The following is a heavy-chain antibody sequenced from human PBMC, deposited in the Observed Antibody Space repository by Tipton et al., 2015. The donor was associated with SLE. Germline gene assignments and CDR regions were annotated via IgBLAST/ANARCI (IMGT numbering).Heavy chain of an antibody. J-gene: IGHJ5*02. D-gene: IGHD2-21*01. V-gene: IGHV3-30*04. Sequence: SLRLSCAASGFTFSSYAMHWVRQAPGKGLECMAVISYDGSNKYYADSVKGRFTISRDNSENTLYLQMNSLRGEDTAVYYCARDPSASCGGDCFSKGWFDPWGQGTLVTVSS. CDR1: GFTFSSYA. CDR3: ARDPSASCGGDCFSKGWFDP. CDR2: ISYDGSNK.